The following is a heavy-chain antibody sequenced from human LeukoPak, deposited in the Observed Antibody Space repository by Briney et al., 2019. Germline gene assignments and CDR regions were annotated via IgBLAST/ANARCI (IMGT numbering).Heavy chain of an antibody. Sequence: GASVKVSCKASGYTFTSYGITWVRQAPGQGLEWMGWISAHNGNTNYAQKPQGRVTMTTDTSTSTAYMELRSLRSDDTAVYYCARDRQYSNGPYYYGMDVWGQGTTVTVSS. D-gene: IGHD6-19*01. CDR2: ISAHNGNT. CDR3: ARDRQYSNGPYYYGMDV. J-gene: IGHJ6*02. V-gene: IGHV1-18*01. CDR1: GYTFTSYG.